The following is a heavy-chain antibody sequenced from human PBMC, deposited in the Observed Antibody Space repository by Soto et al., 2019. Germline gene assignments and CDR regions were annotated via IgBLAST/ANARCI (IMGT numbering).Heavy chain of an antibody. J-gene: IGHJ4*02. CDR2: ISSSGDTI. Sequence: PGGSLRLSCAASGFTFSSYAMTWIRQAPGKGLEWISYISSSGDTIYYADSVKGRFTISRDNARNSLYLQMNSLRAEDTAVYYCARELGYCSGGRCYAANDYWGQGTLVTVSS. CDR1: GFTFSSYA. V-gene: IGHV3-11*01. CDR3: ARELGYCSGGRCYAANDY. D-gene: IGHD2-15*01.